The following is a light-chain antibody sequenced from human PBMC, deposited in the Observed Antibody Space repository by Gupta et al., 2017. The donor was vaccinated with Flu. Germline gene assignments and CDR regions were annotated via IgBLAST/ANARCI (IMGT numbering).Light chain of an antibody. J-gene: IGLJ2*01. CDR3: QSYDNSLSALV. Sequence: SFNIGAGYDVQGYQQLPGTAPKLLIYSNTNRPSDVPDRFAGSRPGTSASLAISGLQAEDAADYYCQSYDNSLSALVFGGGTKLTVL. V-gene: IGLV1-40*01. CDR1: SFNIGAGYD. CDR2: SNT.